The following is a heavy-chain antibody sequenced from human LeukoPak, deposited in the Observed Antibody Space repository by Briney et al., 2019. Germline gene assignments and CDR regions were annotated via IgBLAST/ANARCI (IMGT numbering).Heavy chain of an antibody. CDR1: GGSISSYY. V-gene: IGHV4-59*08. Sequence: SETLSLTCTVSGGSISSYYWSWIRQPPGKGLEWIGYIYYSGSTNYNPSLKSRVTISVDTSKNQFSLKLSSVTTADTAVYYCASYPVSGSYYDYWGQGTLVTVSS. J-gene: IGHJ4*02. CDR3: ASYPVSGSYYDY. D-gene: IGHD1-26*01. CDR2: IYYSGST.